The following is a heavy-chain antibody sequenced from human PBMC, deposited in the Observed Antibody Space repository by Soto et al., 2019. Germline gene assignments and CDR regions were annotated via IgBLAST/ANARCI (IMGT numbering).Heavy chain of an antibody. V-gene: IGHV1-18*01. CDR3: ARGRYGDY. J-gene: IGHJ4*02. CDR2: ISAHNGNT. CDR1: GYTFTSYG. D-gene: IGHD1-1*01. Sequence: QVHLVQSGAEVKKPGASVKVSCKASGYTFTSYGITWVRQAPGHGLEWMGWISAHNGNTGYAQKLQGRVIVTRDTSTRTAYMELRRLISDDTAVYYCARGRYGDYWGQGALVTVSS.